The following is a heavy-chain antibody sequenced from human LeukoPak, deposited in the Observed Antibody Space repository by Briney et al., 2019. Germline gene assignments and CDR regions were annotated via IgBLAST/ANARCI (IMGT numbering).Heavy chain of an antibody. CDR2: IWYDGSNK. CDR1: GFTFSSYV. Sequence: GGSLRLSCAASGFTFSSYVMHWVRQAPGKGLEWVAVIWYDGSNKYYADSVKGRFTISRDNSKNTLYLQMNSLRAEDTAVYYCARVNYYNSADYWGQGTLVTVSS. D-gene: IGHD3-22*01. V-gene: IGHV3-33*08. J-gene: IGHJ4*02. CDR3: ARVNYYNSADY.